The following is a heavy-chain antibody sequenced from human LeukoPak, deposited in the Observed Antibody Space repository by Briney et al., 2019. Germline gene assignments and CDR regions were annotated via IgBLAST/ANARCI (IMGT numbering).Heavy chain of an antibody. CDR3: ARSRSGYYEDY. CDR1: GFTFSNAW. Sequence: GGSLRLSCAASGFTFSNAWMSWVRQAPGKGLEWVANIKEDGSEKYYVDSVKGRFTISRDNAKNSLSLQVNSLSAEDTAVYYCARSRSGYYEDYWGQGTLVTVSS. D-gene: IGHD3-22*01. J-gene: IGHJ4*02. V-gene: IGHV3-7*01. CDR2: IKEDGSEK.